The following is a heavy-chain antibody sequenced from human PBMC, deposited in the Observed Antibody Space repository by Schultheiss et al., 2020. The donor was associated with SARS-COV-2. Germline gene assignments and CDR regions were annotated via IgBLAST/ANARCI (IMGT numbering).Heavy chain of an antibody. CDR3: ARDLGAFDI. CDR2: IWYDGSNK. CDR1: GFTFSSYG. V-gene: IGHV3-33*01. J-gene: IGHJ3*02. D-gene: IGHD3-10*01. Sequence: GESLKISCAASGFTFSSYGMHWVRQAPGKGLEWVAVIWYDGSNKYYADSVKGRFTISRDNSKNTLYLQMNSLRAEDTAVYYCARDLGAFDIWGQGTMVTVSS.